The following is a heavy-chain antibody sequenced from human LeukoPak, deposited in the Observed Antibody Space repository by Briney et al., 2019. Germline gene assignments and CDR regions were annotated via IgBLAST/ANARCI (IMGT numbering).Heavy chain of an antibody. Sequence: GGSLRLSCTASGFTFRSHAMHWVRQAPGKGLEWVSGISAGGTSTYYADSVKGHFTISRDNSKNTLYLQMNNLRVEDTAMYYCAKGPTVTTFAYWGRGALVTVSS. CDR3: AKGPTVTTFAY. CDR1: GFTFRSHA. J-gene: IGHJ4*02. V-gene: IGHV3-23*01. CDR2: ISAGGTST. D-gene: IGHD4-17*01.